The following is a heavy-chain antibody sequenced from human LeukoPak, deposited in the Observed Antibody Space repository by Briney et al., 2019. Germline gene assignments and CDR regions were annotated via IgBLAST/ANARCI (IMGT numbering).Heavy chain of an antibody. J-gene: IGHJ4*02. Sequence: SETLSLTCTVSGGSISSYYWSWIRQPPGKGLEWIGYIYTSGSTNYNPSLKSRVTISVDTSKNQFSLKLSSVTAADTAVYYCARGRVGGTGDYWGQGTLVTVSS. D-gene: IGHD1-26*01. CDR2: IYTSGST. CDR1: GGSISSYY. CDR3: ARGRVGGTGDY. V-gene: IGHV4-4*09.